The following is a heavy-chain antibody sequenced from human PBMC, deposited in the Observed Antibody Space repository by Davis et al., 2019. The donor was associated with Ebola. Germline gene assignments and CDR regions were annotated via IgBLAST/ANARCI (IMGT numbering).Heavy chain of an antibody. D-gene: IGHD6-6*01. CDR3: TRQDLSSSSPFWWFDP. CDR1: GFTFSGSA. CDR2: IRSKANSYAT. J-gene: IGHJ5*02. Sequence: GESLKISCAASGFTFSGSAMHWVRQASGKGLEWVGRIRSKANSYATAYAASVKGRFTISRDDSKNTAYLQMNSLKTEDTAVYYCTRQDLSSSSPFWWFDPWGQGTLVTVSS. V-gene: IGHV3-73*01.